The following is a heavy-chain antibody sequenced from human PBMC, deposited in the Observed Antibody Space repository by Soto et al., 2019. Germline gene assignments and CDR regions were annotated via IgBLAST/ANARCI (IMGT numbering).Heavy chain of an antibody. V-gene: IGHV4-31*03. CDR2: IYYSGST. J-gene: IGHJ5*02. CDR3: ARDRQNNFFAP. Sequence: SETLSLTCTVSGASMSSGGYYWTWIRQSPGKGLEWIGYIYYSGSTYYNPSLESRVAISLDTSRSQFSLTLHSVTAADTAIYICARDRQNNFFAPGAQGTLVTVSS. D-gene: IGHD6-6*01. CDR1: GASMSSGGYY.